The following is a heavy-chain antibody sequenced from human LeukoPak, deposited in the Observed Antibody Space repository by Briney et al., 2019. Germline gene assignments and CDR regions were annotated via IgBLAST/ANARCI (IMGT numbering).Heavy chain of an antibody. Sequence: SETLSLTCTVSGGSISSYYWSWIRQPPGKGLEWIGYIYYSGSTNYNPSLKSRATISVDTSKNQFSLKLSSVTAADTAVYYCARDRGYSSSWRGGWFDPWGQGTLVTVSS. J-gene: IGHJ5*02. V-gene: IGHV4-59*01. CDR1: GGSISSYY. CDR3: ARDRGYSSSWRGGWFDP. CDR2: IYYSGST. D-gene: IGHD6-13*01.